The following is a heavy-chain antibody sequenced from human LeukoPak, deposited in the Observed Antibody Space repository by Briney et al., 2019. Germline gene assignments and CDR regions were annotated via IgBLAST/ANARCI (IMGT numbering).Heavy chain of an antibody. CDR2: IYYSGST. CDR1: GGSISSYY. Sequence: SETLSLTCTVSGGSISSYYWSWIRQPPGKGLEWIGYIYYSGSTNYNPSLKSRVTISVDTSKNQFSLKLSSVTAADTAVYYCARGVVFEFYGSGSYLLFDYWGQGTLVTVSS. CDR3: ARGVVFEFYGSGSYLLFDY. J-gene: IGHJ4*02. D-gene: IGHD3-10*01. V-gene: IGHV4-59*01.